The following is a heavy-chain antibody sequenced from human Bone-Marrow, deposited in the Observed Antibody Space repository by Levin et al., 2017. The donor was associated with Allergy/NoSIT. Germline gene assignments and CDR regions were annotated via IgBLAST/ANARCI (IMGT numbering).Heavy chain of an antibody. J-gene: IGHJ4*02. Sequence: LAGGSLRLSCAASGFTFDDYAMHWVRQAPGKGLEWVSGISWNSGSRGYADSVKGRFTISRDNAKNSLYLQMNSLRPEDTALYYCARDKRAATPYYLDDWGQGTLVTVSS. CDR3: ARDKRAATPYYLDD. CDR2: ISWNSGSR. D-gene: IGHD2-15*01. CDR1: GFTFDDYA. V-gene: IGHV3-9*01.